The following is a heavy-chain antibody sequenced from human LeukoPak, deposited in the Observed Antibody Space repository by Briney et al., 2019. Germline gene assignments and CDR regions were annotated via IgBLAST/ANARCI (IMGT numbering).Heavy chain of an antibody. CDR1: GGSISSSSYY. J-gene: IGHJ6*03. CDR3: ARAPGYCSTTSCEYYYYMDV. V-gene: IGHV4-39*07. Sequence: SETLSLTCTVSGGSISSSSYYWGWIRQPPGKGLEWIGSIYYSGSTYYNPSLKSRVTISVDTSKNQLSLKLSSVTAADTAVYYCARAPGYCSTTSCEYYYYMDVWGKGTTVTVSS. CDR2: IYYSGST. D-gene: IGHD2-2*01.